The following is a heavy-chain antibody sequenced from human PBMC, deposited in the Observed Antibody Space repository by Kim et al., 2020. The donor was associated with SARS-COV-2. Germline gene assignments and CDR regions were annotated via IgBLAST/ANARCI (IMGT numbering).Heavy chain of an antibody. CDR1: GGSFSGYY. CDR2: INHSGST. Sequence: SETLSLTCAVYGGSFSGYYWSWIRQPPGKGLEWIGEINHSGSTNYNPSLKSRVTISVDTSKNQFSLKLSSVTAADTAVYYCASRSIPRYGGPRNSETFGYWGQGTLVTVSS. D-gene: IGHD4-17*01. V-gene: IGHV4-34*01. CDR3: ASRSIPRYGGPRNSETFGY. J-gene: IGHJ4*02.